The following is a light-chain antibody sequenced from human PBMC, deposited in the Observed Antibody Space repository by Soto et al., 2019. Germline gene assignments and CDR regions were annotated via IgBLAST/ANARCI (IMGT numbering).Light chain of an antibody. CDR1: NSDVGSHNF. V-gene: IGLV2-23*01. CDR3: CSLTNGATWV. CDR2: EAS. Sequence: QYALTQPASVSGSPGQSITISCTGTNSDVGSHNFVSWYQQYPGKAPKLLIYEASKRPSGLSNRFSGSKSGNTASLTISGLQAEDEADYYCCSLTNGATWVFGGGTKLTV. J-gene: IGLJ3*02.